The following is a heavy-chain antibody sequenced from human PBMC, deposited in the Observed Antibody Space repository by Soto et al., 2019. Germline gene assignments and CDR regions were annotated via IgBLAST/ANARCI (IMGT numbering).Heavy chain of an antibody. Sequence: RASVKVSCKASGVTLKNSALSWVRQAPGQGLEWMGGIIPVFGPALYAQKFQGRVTITADESTNTAFLDVSSLRSEDTAVYYCGRGGSWATVDSWGPGTLVTVSS. J-gene: IGHJ4*02. V-gene: IGHV1-69*13. CDR2: IIPVFGPA. D-gene: IGHD6-13*01. CDR1: GVTLKNSA. CDR3: GRGGSWATVDS.